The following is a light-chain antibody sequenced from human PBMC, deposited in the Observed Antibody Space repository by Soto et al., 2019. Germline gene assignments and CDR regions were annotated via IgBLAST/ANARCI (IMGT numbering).Light chain of an antibody. J-gene: IGKJ1*01. CDR2: GAS. CDR3: KQYQTYPRT. Sequence: DIQMTQSPSTLPASVGDRVTITCRASQHISGWLAWFQQRPGQAPKLPIFGASSLEGDVPTRFSGRGSGTEFTLSIDNLQTEDSATYSCKQYQTYPRTFGKGTKVDIK. CDR1: QHISGW. V-gene: IGKV1-5*01.